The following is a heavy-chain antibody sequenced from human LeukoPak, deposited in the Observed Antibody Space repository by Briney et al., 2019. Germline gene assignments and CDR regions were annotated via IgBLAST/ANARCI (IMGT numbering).Heavy chain of an antibody. V-gene: IGHV4-59*01. D-gene: IGHD6-13*01. CDR2: IYYSGST. Sequence: SETLSLTCTVSGGSISSYYWSWIRQPPGKGLEWIGYIYYSGSTNYNPSLKSRVTISVDTSKNQFSLKLSSVTAADTAVYYCARGPSHEGSSSWYPFDYWGQGTLVTVSS. CDR1: GGSISSYY. J-gene: IGHJ4*02. CDR3: ARGPSHEGSSSWYPFDY.